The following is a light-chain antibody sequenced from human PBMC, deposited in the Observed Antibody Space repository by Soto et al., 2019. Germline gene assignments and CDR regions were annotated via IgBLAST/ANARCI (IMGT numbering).Light chain of an antibody. J-gene: IGLJ2*01. V-gene: IGLV3-1*01. Sequence: SYELTQPPSVSVSPGQTASITCFGDELGDKYAFWYQQKPGQSPVLVISQDTERPSGIPERFSGSNSGNTATLTISGTQAMDEDDYYCQAWDTSTVVFGGGTKLTVL. CDR3: QAWDTSTVV. CDR1: ELGDKY. CDR2: QDT.